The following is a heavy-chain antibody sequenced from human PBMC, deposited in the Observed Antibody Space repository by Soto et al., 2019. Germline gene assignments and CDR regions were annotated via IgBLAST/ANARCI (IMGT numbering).Heavy chain of an antibody. CDR2: ISSTSSSI. D-gene: IGHD1-26*01. V-gene: IGHV3-48*02. CDR3: ANSGSYYMDY. CDR1: GFTFSNYN. J-gene: IGHJ4*02. Sequence: VQLVESGGGLVQPGGSLRLSCAASGFTFSNYNMNWVRQAPGQGLEWVSYISSTSSSIYYADSVKGRFTISRDNAKNSLYLQMNSLRDEDTAVYYCANSGSYYMDYWDQGTLVTVSS.